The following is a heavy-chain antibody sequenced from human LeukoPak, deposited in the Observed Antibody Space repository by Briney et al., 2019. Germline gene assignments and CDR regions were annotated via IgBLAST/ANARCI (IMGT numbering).Heavy chain of an antibody. V-gene: IGHV3-7*01. Sequence: PGGSLRLSCAASGFTFSSYWMSWARQAPGKGLEWVANIKQDGSEKYYVDSVKGRFTISRDNAKNSLYLQMNSLRAEDTAVYYCARDESGDNDAFDIWGQGTMVTVSS. CDR2: IKQDGSEK. J-gene: IGHJ3*02. CDR1: GFTFSSYW. CDR3: ARDESGDNDAFDI. D-gene: IGHD2-21*01.